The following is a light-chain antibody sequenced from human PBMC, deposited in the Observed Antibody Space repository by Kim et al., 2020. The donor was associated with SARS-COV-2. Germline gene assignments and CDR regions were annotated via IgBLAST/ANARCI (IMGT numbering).Light chain of an antibody. Sequence: QSVLTQPPSMSEVPRQRVTISCSGSSSNIGSNSVSWYQHVPGKAPKLVIYYDDLVPSGASDRFSGSKSGTSASLAITGLQSEDEADYYCAAWDDSLNALVFGGGTQLTVL. V-gene: IGLV1-36*01. CDR2: YDD. J-gene: IGLJ2*01. CDR1: SSNIGSNS. CDR3: AAWDDSLNALV.